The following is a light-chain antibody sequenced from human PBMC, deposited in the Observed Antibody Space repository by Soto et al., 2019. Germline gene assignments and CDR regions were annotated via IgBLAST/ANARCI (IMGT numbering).Light chain of an antibody. CDR2: GAS. V-gene: IGKV3-20*01. J-gene: IGKJ1*01. Sequence: ENVLTQSPGTLSLSPGERATLSCRASQSVSSSYLAWYQQKPGQAPRLLIYGASSRATVIPDRFSGSGSGTDFTLTISRLEPEDFAVYYCQQYDSSPPTFGQGTKVEIK. CDR1: QSVSSSY. CDR3: QQYDSSPPT.